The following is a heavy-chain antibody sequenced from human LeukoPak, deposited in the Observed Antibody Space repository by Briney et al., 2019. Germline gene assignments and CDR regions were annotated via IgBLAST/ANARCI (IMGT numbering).Heavy chain of an antibody. D-gene: IGHD1-26*01. CDR2: NNQNTITK. V-gene: IGHV3-48*01. CDR3: VRGPHSLDV. Sequence: GGSLRLSCAASVFTLSTYSTNGVRDAPGKGREWVAYNNQNTITKYYADFVAGRCAISRDNAKNSLYLQRNGLRAEDTAVYYYVRGPHSLDVWGKGTTVIVSS. CDR1: VFTLSTYS. J-gene: IGHJ6*04.